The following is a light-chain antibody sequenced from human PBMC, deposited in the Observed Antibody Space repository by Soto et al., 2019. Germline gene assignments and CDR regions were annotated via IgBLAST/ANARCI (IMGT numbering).Light chain of an antibody. CDR2: DAF. V-gene: IGKV3-15*01. CDR1: QNVNTR. CDR3: EQYDEWPLT. J-gene: IGKJ4*01. Sequence: EKVMTQSPATLSVSPGERATLSCRASQNVNTRLAWYQQKPGQAPRLLTYDAFTRATGIPARFSGSASGREFTLTIGSLQSEEFAVYYCEQYDEWPLTFVGGSKVEIK.